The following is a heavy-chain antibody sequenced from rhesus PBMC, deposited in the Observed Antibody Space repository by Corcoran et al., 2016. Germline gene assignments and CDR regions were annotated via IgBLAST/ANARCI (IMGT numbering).Heavy chain of an antibody. J-gene: IGHJ6*01. CDR2: ISWQSGPI. CDR1: GFTFDDYA. Sequence: DVQLVESGGGLVKPGGSLRLSCAASGFTFDDYAMSWVRQASGKGLEWVSRISWQSGPIYSAASVNGRFTISRYNPKNSLFLQMGRLRAEDTAVYYCTRDPSRLLLYGLDSGGQGVVVTVSS. CDR3: TRDPSRLLLYGLDS. D-gene: IGHD2-21*01. V-gene: IGHV3-134*01.